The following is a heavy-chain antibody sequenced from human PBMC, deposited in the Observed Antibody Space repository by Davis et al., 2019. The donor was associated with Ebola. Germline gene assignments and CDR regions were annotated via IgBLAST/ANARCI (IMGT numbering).Heavy chain of an antibody. CDR3: ARGDYYGSGSPSVLLVY. CDR1: GGSFSGHS. Sequence: PSETLSLTCAVYGGSFSGHSWSWIRQPPGKGLEWIGEINHSGSTNYNPSLKSRVTISVDTSKSQFSLHLHSVIAADTAIYYCARGDYYGSGSPSVLLVYWDQGTLVTVSS. D-gene: IGHD3-10*01. CDR2: INHSGST. J-gene: IGHJ4*02. V-gene: IGHV4-34*01.